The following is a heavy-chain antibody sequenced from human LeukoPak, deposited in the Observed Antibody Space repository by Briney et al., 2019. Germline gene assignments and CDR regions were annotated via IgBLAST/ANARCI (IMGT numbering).Heavy chain of an antibody. CDR2: INHSGST. V-gene: IGHV4-34*01. CDR1: GGSFSGYY. J-gene: IGHJ6*02. D-gene: IGHD6-19*01. Sequence: SETLSLTCAVYGGSFSGYYWSWIRQPPGKGLEWIGEINHSGSTNYNPSLKSRVTISVDKSKNQFSLKLSSVTAADTAVYYCARISSGWSMYYYYGMDVWGQGTTVTVSS. CDR3: ARISSGWSMYYYYGMDV.